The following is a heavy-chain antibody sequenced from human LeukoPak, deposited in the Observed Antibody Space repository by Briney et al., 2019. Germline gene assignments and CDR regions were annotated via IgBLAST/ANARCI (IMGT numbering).Heavy chain of an antibody. CDR1: GFTFDDYA. Sequence: GGSLRLSCAASGFTFDDYAMHWVRQAPGKGLEWVSLISGDSGSTYYADSVKGRFTISRDNSKNSLYLQMNSLRTEDTALYYCAKDIAAAGLNGMDVWGQGTTVTVSS. CDR3: AKDIAAAGLNGMDV. V-gene: IGHV3-43*02. J-gene: IGHJ6*02. CDR2: ISGDSGST. D-gene: IGHD6-13*01.